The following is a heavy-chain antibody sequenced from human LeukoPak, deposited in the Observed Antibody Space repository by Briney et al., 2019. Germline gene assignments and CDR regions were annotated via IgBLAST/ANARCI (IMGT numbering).Heavy chain of an antibody. J-gene: IGHJ4*02. CDR2: ISSSSGYI. D-gene: IGHD2-2*01. CDR3: ARDSGYCSSTGCYVHYFDY. V-gene: IGHV3-21*01. Sequence: GGSLRLSCAASGFTFNSYSMNWVRQTPGKGLEWVSSISSSSGYINYADSVKGRFTVSKDNAKNSLYLQMNSLRAEDTAVYYCARDSGYCSSTGCYVHYFDYWGQGTLVTVSS. CDR1: GFTFNSYS.